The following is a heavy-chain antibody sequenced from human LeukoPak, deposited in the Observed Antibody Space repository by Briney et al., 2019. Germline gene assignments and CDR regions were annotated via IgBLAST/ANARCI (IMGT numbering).Heavy chain of an antibody. V-gene: IGHV4-34*01. J-gene: IGHJ3*02. Sequence: SETLSLTCAVYGGSFSGYYWSWIRQPPGKGLEWIGEINHSGSTNYNPSLKSRVTISVDTSKNQFSLKLSSVTAADTAVYYCARDLYYDFWSGRTHDAFDIWGQGTMVTVSS. CDR3: ARDLYYDFWSGRTHDAFDI. CDR2: INHSGST. D-gene: IGHD3-3*01. CDR1: GGSFSGYY.